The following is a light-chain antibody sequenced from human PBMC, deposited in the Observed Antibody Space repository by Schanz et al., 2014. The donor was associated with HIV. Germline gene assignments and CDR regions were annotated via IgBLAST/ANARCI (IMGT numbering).Light chain of an antibody. Sequence: QSALTQPASVSGSPGQSITISCTGTSSDVGGYNYVSWYQHHPGKAPKLMIYDVSNRPSGVSNRFSGSKSGNTASLTISGLQAEDEADYYCSSLTAAATYVFGAGTKLTVL. CDR1: SSDVGGYNY. CDR3: SSLTAAATYV. CDR2: DVS. J-gene: IGLJ1*01. V-gene: IGLV2-14*03.